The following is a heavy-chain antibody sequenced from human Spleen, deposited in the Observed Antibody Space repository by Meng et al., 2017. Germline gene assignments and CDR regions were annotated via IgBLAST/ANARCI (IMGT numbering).Heavy chain of an antibody. J-gene: IGHJ6*02. CDR3: ARKQWLVPTYYYYGMDV. Sequence: GESLKISCAASGFTFSSYAMSWVRQAPGKGLEWGSAISGSGGSTYYADSVKGRFTISRDNSKNTLYLQMNSLRAEDTAVYYCARKQWLVPTYYYYGMDVWGQGTTVTVSS. V-gene: IGHV3-23*01. CDR1: GFTFSSYA. D-gene: IGHD6-19*01. CDR2: ISGSGGST.